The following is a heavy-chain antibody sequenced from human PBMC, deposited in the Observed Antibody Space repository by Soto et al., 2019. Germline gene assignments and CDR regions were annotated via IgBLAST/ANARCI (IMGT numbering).Heavy chain of an antibody. CDR1: GFTFSSYA. D-gene: IGHD6-19*01. CDR3: AREEWLDYYYGMDV. Sequence: EVQLVESGGGLVQPGGSLRLSCAASGFTFSSYAMHWVRQAPGKGLEYVSAISSNGGSTYYANSVKGRFTISRDNSKNTLYLQMGSLRAEDMAVYYCAREEWLDYYYGMDVWGQWTTVTVSS. J-gene: IGHJ6*02. V-gene: IGHV3-64*01. CDR2: ISSNGGST.